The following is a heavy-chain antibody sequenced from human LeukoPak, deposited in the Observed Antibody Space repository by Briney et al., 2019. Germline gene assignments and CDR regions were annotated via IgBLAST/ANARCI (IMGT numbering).Heavy chain of an antibody. CDR1: GFTFSSYS. V-gene: IGHV3-21*04. CDR3: ARDHYGDYVGGMDV. D-gene: IGHD4-17*01. Sequence: GGSLRLSCAASGFTFSSYSMNWVRQAPGKGLEWVSSISSSSSYIYYADSVKGRFTISRDNSKNTLYLQMNSLRAEDTAVYYCARDHYGDYVGGMDVWGQGTTVTVSS. J-gene: IGHJ6*02. CDR2: ISSSSSYI.